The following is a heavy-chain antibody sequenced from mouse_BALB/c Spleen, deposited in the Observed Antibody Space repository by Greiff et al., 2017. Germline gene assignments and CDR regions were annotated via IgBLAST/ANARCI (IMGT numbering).Heavy chain of an antibody. Sequence: VQLQQSGAELVKPGASVKLSCTASGFNIKDTYMHWVKQRPEQGLEWIGRIDPANGNTKYDPKFQGKATITADTSSNTAYLQLSSLTSEDTSVYYCARPPYGNSYAMDYWGQGTSVTVSS. CDR1: GFNIKDTY. D-gene: IGHD2-1*01. CDR2: IDPANGNT. J-gene: IGHJ4*01. V-gene: IGHV14-3*02. CDR3: ARPPYGNSYAMDY.